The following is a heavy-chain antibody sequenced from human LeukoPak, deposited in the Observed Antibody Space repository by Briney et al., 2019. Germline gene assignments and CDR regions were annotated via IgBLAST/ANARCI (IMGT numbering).Heavy chain of an antibody. CDR2: ISDSGSTI. Sequence: EPGGSLRLSCAASGFTFSSYEMNWVRQAPGKGLEWVSYISDSGSTIYYADSVKGRFTISRDNAKNSLYLQMNSLRAEDTAVYYCARGYTVTTAAFDIWGQGTMVTVSS. CDR1: GFTFSSYE. CDR3: ARGYTVTTAAFDI. D-gene: IGHD4-17*01. V-gene: IGHV3-48*03. J-gene: IGHJ3*02.